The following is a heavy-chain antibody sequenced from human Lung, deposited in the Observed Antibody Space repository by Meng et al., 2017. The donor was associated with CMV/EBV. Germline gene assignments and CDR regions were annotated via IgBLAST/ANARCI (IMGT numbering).Heavy chain of an antibody. Sequence: GGSLRLSCAASGFTFDDYTMHWVRQAPGKGLEWVSLISWDGGSTYYADSVKGRFTISRDNSKNSLYLQMNSLRTEDTALYYCAKDRYSGSYSSPGYFDYWGQGTXVTGSS. V-gene: IGHV3-43*01. CDR1: GFTFDDYT. CDR3: AKDRYSGSYSSPGYFDY. J-gene: IGHJ4*02. D-gene: IGHD1-26*01. CDR2: ISWDGGST.